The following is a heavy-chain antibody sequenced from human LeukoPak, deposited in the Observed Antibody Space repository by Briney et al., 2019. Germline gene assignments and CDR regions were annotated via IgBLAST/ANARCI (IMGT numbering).Heavy chain of an antibody. J-gene: IGHJ4*02. D-gene: IGHD1-26*01. CDR2: INPNSGAT. Sequence: GASVKVSCKASGYTFTDYYMHWVRPPPGQGLEWMGWINPNSGATNYAQKLQGRVTMTKDTSISTAYMELSRLRSDDTAVYYCARIRGGNNYHFDYWGQGTLVTVSS. CDR3: ARIRGGNNYHFDY. CDR1: GYTFTDYY. V-gene: IGHV1-2*02.